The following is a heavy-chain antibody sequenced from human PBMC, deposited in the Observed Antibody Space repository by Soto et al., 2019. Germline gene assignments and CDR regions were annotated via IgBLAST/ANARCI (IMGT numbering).Heavy chain of an antibody. CDR2: ISYDGSNK. CDR3: AKVPGERGLRYFDWLMNGMDV. D-gene: IGHD3-9*01. CDR1: GFTFSSYG. V-gene: IGHV3-30*18. Sequence: QVQLVESGGGVVQPGRSLRLSCAASGFTFSSYGMHWVRQAPGKGLEWVAVISYDGSNKYYADSVKGRFTISRDNSKNTLYLQMNSLRAEDTAVYYCAKVPGERGLRYFDWLMNGMDVWGQGTTVTVSS. J-gene: IGHJ6*02.